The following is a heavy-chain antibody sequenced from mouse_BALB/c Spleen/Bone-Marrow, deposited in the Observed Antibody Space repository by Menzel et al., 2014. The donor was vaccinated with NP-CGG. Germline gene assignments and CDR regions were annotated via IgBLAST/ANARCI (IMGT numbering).Heavy chain of an antibody. CDR2: IDPSDSET. D-gene: IGHD2-1*01. CDR3: ARSDGNYVAWFVY. V-gene: IGHV1-69*02. Sequence: QVQLQQSGAEVVKPGAPVKLSCKASGYTFTRYWMHWVRQRPGRGLEWIGKIDPSDSETHYNHEFKDKATLTVDKSSSTAYIQLSSLTSEDSAVYFCARSDGNYVAWFVYWGQGTLVTVSP. CDR1: GYTFTRYW. J-gene: IGHJ3*01.